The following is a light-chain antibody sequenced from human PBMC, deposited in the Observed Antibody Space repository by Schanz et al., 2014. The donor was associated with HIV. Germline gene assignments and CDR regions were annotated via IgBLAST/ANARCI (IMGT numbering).Light chain of an antibody. CDR2: DVN. Sequence: QSVLTQPPSASGSPGQSVTISCAGTRGDIGSYNYVSWYQQRPGKAPKLMIYDVNNRPSGVPDRFSGSKSGNTASLTITGLQAEDEADYYCQSYDSSLRASVFGGGTKLTVL. V-gene: IGLV2-8*01. CDR3: QSYDSSLRASV. J-gene: IGLJ3*02. CDR1: RGDIGSYNY.